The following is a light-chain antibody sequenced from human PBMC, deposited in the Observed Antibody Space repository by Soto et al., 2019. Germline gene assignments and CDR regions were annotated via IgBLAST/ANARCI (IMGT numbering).Light chain of an antibody. CDR2: GAS. CDR1: ESVSDNY. V-gene: IGKV3-20*01. CDR3: QHYGSSPFT. J-gene: IGKJ4*01. Sequence: EIVLTQSPGTLSLSPGERATLSCRASESVSDNYLAWYQQRSGQAPRLVIYGASSRASAVPDRFSGSGSGTDFTLTISRLEPEDFAVYYCQHYGSSPFTFGGGTKVEIK.